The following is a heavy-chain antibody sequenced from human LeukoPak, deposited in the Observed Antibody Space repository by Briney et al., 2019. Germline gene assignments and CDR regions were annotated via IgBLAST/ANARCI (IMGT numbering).Heavy chain of an antibody. J-gene: IGHJ6*02. CDR2: IKSKTDGGTP. D-gene: IGHD4-17*01. Sequence: PGGSLRHSCAASALTLSNGWMNCVRQAPGKGLDWVGRIKSKTDGGTPDYAAPVKGRFTISRDESQNTLYLKMKSLATDGKARYYCTTPCDYGNYYYGMDVWGQGTTVTVSS. CDR1: ALTLSNGW. V-gene: IGHV3-15*01. CDR3: TTPCDYGNYYYGMDV.